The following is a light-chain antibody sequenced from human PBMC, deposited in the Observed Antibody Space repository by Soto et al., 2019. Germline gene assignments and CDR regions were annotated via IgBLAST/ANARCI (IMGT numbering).Light chain of an antibody. J-gene: IGKJ1*01. Sequence: EIVMTQSPAPLSVSPGERATLSCRASQSVSSNLAWYQQKPGQAPRLLIYGASTRATGIPARFSGSGSGPEFTLTISSLQSEDFAVYYCQQYNNWPPRTFGQGTKVEIK. V-gene: IGKV3-15*01. CDR2: GAS. CDR1: QSVSSN. CDR3: QQYNNWPPRT.